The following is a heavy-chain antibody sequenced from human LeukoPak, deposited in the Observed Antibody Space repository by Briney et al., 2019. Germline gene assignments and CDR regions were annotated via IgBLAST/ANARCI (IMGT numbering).Heavy chain of an antibody. Sequence: GGSLRLSCAASGFTFSSYWMSWVRQAPGKGLEWVANIKKDGSEKYYVDSVKGRFTISRDNSKNTLYLQMNSLRAEDTAVYYCAREDYGDDYWGQGTLVTVSS. V-gene: IGHV3-7*01. CDR1: GFTFSSYW. D-gene: IGHD4-17*01. J-gene: IGHJ4*02. CDR2: IKKDGSEK. CDR3: AREDYGDDY.